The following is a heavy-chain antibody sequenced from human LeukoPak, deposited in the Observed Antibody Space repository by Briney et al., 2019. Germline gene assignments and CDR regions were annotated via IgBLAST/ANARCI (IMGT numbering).Heavy chain of an antibody. CDR3: ARDIVVVPAAMIFAFDI. J-gene: IGHJ3*02. V-gene: IGHV6-1*01. D-gene: IGHD2-2*01. CDR1: GDSVSSNSAA. Sequence: SQTLSLTCAISGDSVSSNSAAWNWIRQSPSRGLEWLGRTYYRSKWYNDYAVSVKSRITINPDTSKNQFSLQLNSVTPEDTAVYYCARDIVVVPAAMIFAFDIWGQGTTVTVSS. CDR2: TYYRSKWYN.